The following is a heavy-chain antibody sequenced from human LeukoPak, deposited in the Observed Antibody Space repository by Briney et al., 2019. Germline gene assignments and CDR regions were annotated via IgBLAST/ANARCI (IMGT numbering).Heavy chain of an antibody. CDR3: ARDRVGATYFDF. J-gene: IGHJ4*02. CDR2: IYYIGRT. CDR1: GGSISTYY. Sequence: SETLSLTCTVSGGSISTYYWNWIRQAPGKGLEWIGYIYYIGRTNYNSSLKSRVTLSLDTSKNQFSLKMTSVTAADTAVYYCARDRVGATYFDFWGQGALVSVSS. D-gene: IGHD1-26*01. V-gene: IGHV4-59*01.